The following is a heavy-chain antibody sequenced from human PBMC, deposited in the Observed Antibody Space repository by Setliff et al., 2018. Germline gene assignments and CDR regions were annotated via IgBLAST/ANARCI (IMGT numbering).Heavy chain of an antibody. J-gene: IGHJ5*02. V-gene: IGHV4-61*02. CDR2: IYTSGST. D-gene: IGHD6-19*01. Sequence: SETLSLTCTVSGGSISSGIYYWSWIRQPAGKGLEWIGRIYTSGSTNYNPSLKSRVTISVDTSKNQFSLKLSSVTAADTAVYYCARTRGSSGWLNWFDPWGQGTLVTVS. CDR1: GGSISSGIYY. CDR3: ARTRGSSGWLNWFDP.